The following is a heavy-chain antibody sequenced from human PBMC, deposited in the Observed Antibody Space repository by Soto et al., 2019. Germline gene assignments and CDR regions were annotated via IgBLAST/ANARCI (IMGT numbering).Heavy chain of an antibody. CDR3: ARDAESQETGEHPYYFDY. V-gene: IGHV3-33*01. CDR2: IWYDGSNK. J-gene: IGHJ4*02. D-gene: IGHD3-9*01. Sequence: LSLTCAASGFTFSSYGMHWVRQAPGKGLEWVAVIWYDGSNKYYADSVKGRFTISRDNSKNTLYLQMNSLRAEDTAVYYCARDAESQETGEHPYYFDYWGQGTLVTVSS. CDR1: GFTFSSYG.